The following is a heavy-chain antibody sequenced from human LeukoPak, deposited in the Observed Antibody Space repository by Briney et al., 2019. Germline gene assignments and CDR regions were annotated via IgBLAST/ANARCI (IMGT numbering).Heavy chain of an antibody. CDR3: ARDRPPSGYYYGMDG. CDR2: IIPIFGTA. J-gene: IGHJ6*04. Sequence: GASVKVSCKASGGTFTSYAISWVRQAPGQGLEWMGGIIPIFGTANYAQKFQGRVTITADESTSTAYMELSSLRSEDTAVYYCARDRPPSGYYYGMDGWGKGTTGTVSS. CDR1: GGTFTSYA. V-gene: IGHV1-69*01. D-gene: IGHD3-10*01.